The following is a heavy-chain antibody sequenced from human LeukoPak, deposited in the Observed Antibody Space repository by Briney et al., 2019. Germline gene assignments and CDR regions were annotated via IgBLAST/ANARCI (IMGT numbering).Heavy chain of an antibody. CDR1: GYTLTELS. D-gene: IGHD1-26*01. J-gene: IGHJ5*02. Sequence: ASVKVSCKVSGYTLTELSMHWVRQAPGKGLEWMGGFDPEDGETIYAQKFQGRVTMTTDTSTSTAYMELRSLRSDDTAVYYCARKGGGSYYNWFDPWGQGTLVTVSS. CDR3: ARKGGGSYYNWFDP. CDR2: FDPEDGET. V-gene: IGHV1-24*01.